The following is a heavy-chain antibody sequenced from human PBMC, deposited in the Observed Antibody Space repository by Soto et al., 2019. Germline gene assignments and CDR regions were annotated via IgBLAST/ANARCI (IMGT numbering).Heavy chain of an antibody. V-gene: IGHV3-48*02. CDR1: GLTLTSH. CDR3: VRDRCSGGSCYSEY. CDR2: ISGGSEAI. J-gene: IGHJ4*02. Sequence: EVQLVESGGGLVQPGGSLKLSCTTSGLTLTSHMNWVRQAPGKGLEWVSYISGGSEAIYYADSVKGRFTTSRDNAEKSLYLEMNSLRDEDTALYYCVRDRCSGGSCYSEYWGQGTLVTVSS. D-gene: IGHD2-15*01.